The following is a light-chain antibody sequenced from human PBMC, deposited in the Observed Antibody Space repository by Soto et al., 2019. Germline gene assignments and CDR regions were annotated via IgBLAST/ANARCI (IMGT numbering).Light chain of an antibody. CDR3: SSFAGNNNVV. Sequence: QSALTQPPSASGSPEQSVTISCTGTSSDVGGYNYVSWYQQHPGKDPKLMISEVSKRLSGVPDRFSGFKSGNTASLTVSGLQAEDEADYSCSSFAGNNNVVFGGGTKDTVL. V-gene: IGLV2-8*01. CDR1: SSDVGGYNY. J-gene: IGLJ2*01. CDR2: EVS.